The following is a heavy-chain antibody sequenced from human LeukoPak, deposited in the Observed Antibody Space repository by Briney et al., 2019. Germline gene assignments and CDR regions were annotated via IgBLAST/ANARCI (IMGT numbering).Heavy chain of an antibody. V-gene: IGHV1-46*01. CDR3: ARDVVGSCTSARCFADYYYGMDV. Sequence: ASVRLSCTASGSTLTDYYVQWVRQAPGQGLEWMGIINPSGNSPRYAQKFQGRVTVTRDTSTDVVYMELSSLTSDDTAVYFCARDVVGSCTSARCFADYYYGMDVWGQGTTVTVSS. CDR1: GSTLTDYY. CDR2: INPSGNSP. J-gene: IGHJ6*02. D-gene: IGHD2-2*01.